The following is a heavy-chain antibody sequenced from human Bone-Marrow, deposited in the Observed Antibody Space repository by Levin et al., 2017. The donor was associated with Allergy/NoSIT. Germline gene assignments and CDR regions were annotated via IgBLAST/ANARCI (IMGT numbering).Heavy chain of an antibody. Sequence: SQTLSLTCTVSGGSISSSSYYWGWIRQPPGKGLEWIGSIYYSGSTYYNPSLKSRVTISVDTSKNQFSLKLSSVTAADTAVYYCARHESGYEGYSYGTTGYYGMDVWGQGTTVTVSS. J-gene: IGHJ6*02. D-gene: IGHD5-18*01. CDR3: ARHESGYEGYSYGTTGYYGMDV. CDR1: GGSISSSSYY. V-gene: IGHV4-39*01. CDR2: IYYSGST.